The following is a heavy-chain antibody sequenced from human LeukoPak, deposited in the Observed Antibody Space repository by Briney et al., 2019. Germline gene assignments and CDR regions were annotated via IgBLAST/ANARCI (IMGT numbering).Heavy chain of an antibody. Sequence: PSETLSLTCTVSGGSISSSSYYWGWIRQPPGKGLEWIGSTYYSGSTYYNPSLKSRVTISVDTSKNQFSLKLSSMTAADTAVYYCARGYRYGYFDYWGQGTLVTVSS. CDR3: ARGYRYGYFDY. D-gene: IGHD5-18*01. J-gene: IGHJ4*02. CDR1: GGSISSSSYY. CDR2: TYYSGST. V-gene: IGHV4-39*07.